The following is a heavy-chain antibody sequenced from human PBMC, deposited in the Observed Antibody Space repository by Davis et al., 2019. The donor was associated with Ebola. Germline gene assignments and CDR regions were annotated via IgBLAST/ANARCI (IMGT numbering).Heavy chain of an antibody. CDR3: VAGKGSRWALRPDV. Sequence: MPSETLSLTCSVSGDSISTYYWTWIRQSPGKGLEWIGYIYYTGATNYNPSLNSRITISLDTSKNQFSLNLSSMTAADSAVYYCVAGKGSRWALRPDVWGQGTTVTVAS. CDR1: GDSISTYY. CDR2: IYYTGAT. V-gene: IGHV4-59*01. D-gene: IGHD6-13*01. J-gene: IGHJ6*02.